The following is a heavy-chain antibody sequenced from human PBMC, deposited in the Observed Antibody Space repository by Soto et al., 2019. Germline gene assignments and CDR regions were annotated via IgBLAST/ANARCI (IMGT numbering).Heavy chain of an antibody. J-gene: IGHJ6*02. V-gene: IGHV3-66*01. CDR2: IYSGGST. CDR3: ARANPPGMDV. Sequence: EVQLVESGGGLVQPGGSLRLSCAASGFTVSSNYMSWVRQAPGKGLEWVSVIYSGGSTYYADSVKGRFTISRDNSKNKPYRQMNSLRAEDTAVYYCARANPPGMDVWGQGTTVTVSS. CDR1: GFTVSSNY.